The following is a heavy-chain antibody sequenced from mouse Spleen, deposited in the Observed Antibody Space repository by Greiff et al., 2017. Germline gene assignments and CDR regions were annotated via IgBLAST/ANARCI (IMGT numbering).Heavy chain of an antibody. D-gene: IGHD2-5*01. V-gene: IGHV1-52*01. CDR3: ARTDSNTWFAY. J-gene: IGHJ3*01. CDR1: GYTFTSYW. CDR2: IDPSDSET. Sequence: QVQLQQPGAELVRPRSSVKLSCKASGYTFTSYWMHWVKQRPIQGLEWIGNIDPSDSETHYNQKFKDKATLTVDKSSSTAYMQLSSLTSEDSAVYYCARTDSNTWFAYWGQGTLVTVSA.